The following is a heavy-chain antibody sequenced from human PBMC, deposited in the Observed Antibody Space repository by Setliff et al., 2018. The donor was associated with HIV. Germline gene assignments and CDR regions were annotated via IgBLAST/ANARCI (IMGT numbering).Heavy chain of an antibody. V-gene: IGHV4-39*01. Sequence: PSETLSLTCIVSGVSIGSSSYYWGWIRQPPGKGLEWIASIYYSGTTYYNPSLKSRVTISVDTSKNQFSLRLSSVTAADTAVYYCARLSLSLVRGIINSGDRFFDYWGQGSLVTVSS. CDR3: ARLSLSLVRGIINSGDRFFDY. D-gene: IGHD3-10*01. CDR1: GVSIGSSSYY. CDR2: IYYSGTT. J-gene: IGHJ4*02.